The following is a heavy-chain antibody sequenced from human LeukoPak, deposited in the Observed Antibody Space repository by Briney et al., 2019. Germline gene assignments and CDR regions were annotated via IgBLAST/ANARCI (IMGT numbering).Heavy chain of an antibody. J-gene: IGHJ4*02. CDR1: GFSVSSNY. Sequence: GGSLRLSCAASGFSVSSNYMSWVRRAPGKGLEWVSVIYSGSRTYYADSVEGRFTISSDSSKNTLYLQMNSLRPEDTAVYYCAREGGGGDFDYWGQGTLVTVSS. CDR3: AREGGGGDFDY. V-gene: IGHV3-66*02. D-gene: IGHD3-16*01. CDR2: IYSGSRT.